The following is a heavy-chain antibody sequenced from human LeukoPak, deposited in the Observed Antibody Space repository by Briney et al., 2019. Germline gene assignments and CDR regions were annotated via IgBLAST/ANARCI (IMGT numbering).Heavy chain of an antibody. Sequence: PGGSLRLSCAASGFTFSNYGMHWVRQAPGKGPEWVAVISYDGSNKYYADSVKGRFTISRDNSKNTLYPQMNSLRAEDTAVYYCATLWFGDADYWGQGTLVTVSS. CDR1: GFTFSNYG. D-gene: IGHD3-10*01. CDR3: ATLWFGDADY. J-gene: IGHJ4*02. V-gene: IGHV3-30*03. CDR2: ISYDGSNK.